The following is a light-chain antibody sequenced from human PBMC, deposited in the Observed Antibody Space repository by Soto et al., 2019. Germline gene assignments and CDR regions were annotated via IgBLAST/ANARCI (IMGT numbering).Light chain of an antibody. CDR3: AAWDDRV. CDR1: SSNIGSNY. CDR2: RNN. V-gene: IGLV1-47*01. J-gene: IGLJ2*01. Sequence: QLVLTQPPSASGTPGQRVTISCSGSSSNIGSNYVYWYQQLPGTAPKLLIYRNNQRPSGVPDRFSGSKSGTSASLAISGLRSEDEADYYCAAWDDRVFGGGTKVTVL.